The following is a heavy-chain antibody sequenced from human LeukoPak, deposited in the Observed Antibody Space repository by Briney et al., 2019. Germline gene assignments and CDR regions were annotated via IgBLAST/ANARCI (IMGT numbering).Heavy chain of an antibody. D-gene: IGHD2-8*01. Sequence: EASVKVSCKVSGYTLTELSMHWVRQAPGKGLEWMGGFDPEDGETIYAQKSQGRVTMTRDTPTNTVYMELSSLRTEDTAVYYCASVYLYGMDVWGQGTTVTVSS. V-gene: IGHV1-24*01. CDR2: FDPEDGET. CDR3: ASVYLYGMDV. CDR1: GYTLTELS. J-gene: IGHJ6*02.